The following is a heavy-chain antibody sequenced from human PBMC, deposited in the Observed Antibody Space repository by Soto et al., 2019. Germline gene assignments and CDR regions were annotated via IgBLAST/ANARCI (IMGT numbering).Heavy chain of an antibody. V-gene: IGHV4-31*03. CDR1: GGSISSGGNY. Sequence: QVQLQESGPGLVKPSQTLSLSCTVSGGSISSGGNYWSWIRQHPGKGLGWIGYIYYSGSTYYNPSLKSRVTISVDTSKNQFSLKLSSVTAADTAVYYCARDSTVTTTLLDVWGQGTTVIVSS. D-gene: IGHD4-17*01. CDR2: IYYSGST. CDR3: ARDSTVTTTLLDV. J-gene: IGHJ6*02.